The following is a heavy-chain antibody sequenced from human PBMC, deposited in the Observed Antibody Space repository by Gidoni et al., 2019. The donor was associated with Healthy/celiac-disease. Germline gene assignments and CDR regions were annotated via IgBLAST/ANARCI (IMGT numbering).Heavy chain of an antibody. CDR2: IYGGGST. CDR1: GFTASSTY. CDR3: ARAELDYYDSSGNLYYFDY. D-gene: IGHD3-22*01. V-gene: IGHV3-53*02. J-gene: IGHJ4*02. Sequence: EVQLVETGGGLIQPGGSLRLSCAASGFTASSTYMSWVRQAPGKGLEWVSVIYGGGSTYYADSVKGRFTISRDNSNNTLYLQMNSLRAEDTAVYYCARAELDYYDSSGNLYYFDYWGQGTLVTVSS.